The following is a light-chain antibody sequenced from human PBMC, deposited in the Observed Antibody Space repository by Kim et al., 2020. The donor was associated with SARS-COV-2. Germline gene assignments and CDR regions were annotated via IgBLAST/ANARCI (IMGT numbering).Light chain of an antibody. CDR1: QRVGDS. CDR2: NAV. V-gene: IGKV3-11*01. J-gene: IGKJ4*01. CDR3: QQRSNWPT. Sequence: LSLSPGERAPLSGRASQRVGDSLGWYQQKPGQAPRLLIYNAVNRATAIPARFSGSGSGTDFTLTISSLEPEDFAVYYCQQRSNWPTFGGGTKLEI.